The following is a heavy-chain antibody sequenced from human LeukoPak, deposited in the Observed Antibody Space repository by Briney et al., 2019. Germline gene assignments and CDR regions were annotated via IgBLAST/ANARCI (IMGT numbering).Heavy chain of an antibody. J-gene: IGHJ6*02. CDR1: GGTFSSYA. V-gene: IGHV1-69*13. CDR3: AREGGVEQLVSYYGMDV. D-gene: IGHD6-6*01. Sequence: SVKVSCKASGGTFSSYAISWVRQAPGQGLEWMGGIIPIFGTANYAQKFQGRVTITADESTSTAYLELSSLRSEDTAVYYCAREGGVEQLVSYYGMDVWGQGTTVTVSS. CDR2: IIPIFGTA.